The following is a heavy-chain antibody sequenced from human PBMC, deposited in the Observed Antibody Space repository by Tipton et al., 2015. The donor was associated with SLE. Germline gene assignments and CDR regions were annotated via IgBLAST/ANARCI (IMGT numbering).Heavy chain of an antibody. CDR1: GFIVSNHS. V-gene: IGHV3-23*01. CDR2: IRGSGASS. D-gene: IGHD2-15*01. J-gene: IGHJ6*02. Sequence: SLRLSCAASGFIVSNHSMTWVRQAPGKGLEWVSAIRGSGASSYYADAVKGRFTISRDNSKNMLNQQMNSLTAEDTAVCYCASDPALPGVNSNDMGVWGQGTTVTASS. CDR3: ASDPALPGVNSNDMGV.